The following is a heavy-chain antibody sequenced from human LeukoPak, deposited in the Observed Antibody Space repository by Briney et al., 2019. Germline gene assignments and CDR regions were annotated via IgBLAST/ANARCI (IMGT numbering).Heavy chain of an antibody. V-gene: IGHV3-30-3*01. CDR2: ISYDGSNK. CDR1: GFTFSSYA. Sequence: GGSLRLSCAASGFTFSSYAMHWVRQAPGKGLEWVAVISYDGSNKYYADSVKGRFTISRDNSKNTLYLQMNSLRAEDTAVYYCAISYGDYVLGFDYWGQGTLVTVSS. CDR3: AISYGDYVLGFDY. D-gene: IGHD4-17*01. J-gene: IGHJ4*02.